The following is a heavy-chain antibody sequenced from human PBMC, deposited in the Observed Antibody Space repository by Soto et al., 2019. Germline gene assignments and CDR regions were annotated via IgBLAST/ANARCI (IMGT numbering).Heavy chain of an antibody. D-gene: IGHD6-19*01. V-gene: IGHV4-61*01. J-gene: IGHJ4*02. Sequence: PSETLSLTFTVPGGSVSSGHVYWCWIRQPPGKGLEWIGYIYYSGSTKYNPSLRTRVTILVDASKNQFSLKLTSVTAADTAVYYCARSGSGSGWLGGQGTLVTVS. CDR1: GGSVSSGHVY. CDR2: IYYSGST. CDR3: ARSGSGSGWL.